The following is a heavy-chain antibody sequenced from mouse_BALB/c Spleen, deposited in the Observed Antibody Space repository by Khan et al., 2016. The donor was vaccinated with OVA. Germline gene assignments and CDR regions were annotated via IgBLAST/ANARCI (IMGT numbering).Heavy chain of an antibody. Sequence: EVQLQESRPGLVKPSQSLSLTCSVTGYSITSGYFWNWIRQFPGNKLEWMGYIRYDGDSNYNPSLKNRISITRDTSKNQFFLKLNSLTPEAPATYDWARGGSAGAAWFAYWGQGTLVAVSA. J-gene: IGHJ3*01. CDR3: ARGGSAGAAWFAY. V-gene: IGHV3-6*02. CDR1: GYSITSGYF. CDR2: IRYDGDS. D-gene: IGHD3-1*01.